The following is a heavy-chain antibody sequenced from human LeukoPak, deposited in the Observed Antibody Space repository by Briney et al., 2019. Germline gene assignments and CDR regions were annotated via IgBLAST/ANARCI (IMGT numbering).Heavy chain of an antibody. D-gene: IGHD3-22*01. CDR2: INPNSGGT. J-gene: IGHJ4*02. V-gene: IGHV1-2*02. Sequence: ASVKVSCKASGYTFTDYYMHWVRQAPGQGLEWMGWINPNSGGTNYAQKFQGRVTMTRDTSISTAYMELSRLRSDDTAVYYCARGYYDSSGYYYHAVYWGQGTLVTVSS. CDR1: GYTFTDYY. CDR3: ARGYYDSSGYYYHAVY.